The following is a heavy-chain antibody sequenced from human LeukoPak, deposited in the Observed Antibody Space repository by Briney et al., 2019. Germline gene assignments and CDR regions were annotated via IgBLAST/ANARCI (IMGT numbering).Heavy chain of an antibody. CDR3: ARRTYYYDSSGQYFDI. D-gene: IGHD3-22*01. CDR1: GYSISSGYY. CDR2: IYHSGST. V-gene: IGHV4-38-2*01. J-gene: IGHJ3*02. Sequence: SSETLSLTCAVSGYSISSGYYWGWIRQPPGKGLEWIGSIYHSGSTYYNPSLKSRVTISVDTSKNQFSLKLSSVTAADTAVYYCARRTYYYDSSGQYFDIWGQGTMVTVSS.